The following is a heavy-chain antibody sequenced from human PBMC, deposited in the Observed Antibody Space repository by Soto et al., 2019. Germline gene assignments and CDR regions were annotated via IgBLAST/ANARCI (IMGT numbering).Heavy chain of an antibody. CDR1: GFTFRSFA. CDR2: ASDIEGRT. Sequence: EVQLLESGGGLVQPGGSLRLSCAASGFTFRSFAMSWVRQAPGKGPEWVAAASDIEGRTYYADSVKGRFTISRDNSKNTGYLQMNSLRAEDTAIYYCAKEPPRKGYADYWGQGTQVTVSS. V-gene: IGHV3-23*01. J-gene: IGHJ4*02. D-gene: IGHD1-1*01. CDR3: AKEPPRKGYADY.